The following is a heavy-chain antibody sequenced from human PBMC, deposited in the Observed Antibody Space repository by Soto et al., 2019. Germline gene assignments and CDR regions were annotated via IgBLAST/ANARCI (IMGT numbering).Heavy chain of an antibody. CDR2: MNPNSGNT. V-gene: IGHV1-8*02. J-gene: IGHJ3*02. CDR1: GYTFTGYY. CDR3: ARGRGYGDWLDAFDI. Sequence: ASVKVSCKASGYTFTGYYMHWVRQAPGQGLEWMGWMNPNSGNTNYAQKFQGRVTMTRNTSISTAYMELSSLRSEDTAVYYCARGRGYGDWLDAFDIWGQGTMVTVSS. D-gene: IGHD4-17*01.